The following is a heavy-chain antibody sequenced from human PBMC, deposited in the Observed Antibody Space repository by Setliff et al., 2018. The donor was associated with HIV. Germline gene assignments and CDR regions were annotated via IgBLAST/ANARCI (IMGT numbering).Heavy chain of an antibody. CDR2: IIPILGIA. CDR1: GGTFSSYA. J-gene: IGHJ4*02. V-gene: IGHV1-69*10. D-gene: IGHD3-22*01. CDR3: AIDYYYDSSGYRYFDY. Sequence: SVKVSCKASGGTFSSYAISWVRQAPGQGLEWMGGIIPILGIANYAQKFQGRVTITADKSTSTAYMELSSLRSEDTAVYYCAIDYYYDSSGYRYFDYWGQGTLVTVSS.